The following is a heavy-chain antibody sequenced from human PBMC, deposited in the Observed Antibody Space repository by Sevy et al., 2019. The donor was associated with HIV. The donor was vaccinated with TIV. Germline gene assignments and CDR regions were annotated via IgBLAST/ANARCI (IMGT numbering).Heavy chain of an antibody. D-gene: IGHD3-22*01. V-gene: IGHV3-66*01. J-gene: IGHJ6*02. CDR2: IYSGGST. Sequence: GGSLRLSCAASEFSVTDNYMSWVRQAPGKGLEWVSTIYSGGSTFYADSVKGRFTISRDNSKNTLYLHMNSLRAEDTAVYYCARDRYYDASGYYYYYYGLDVWAQRTTVTVSS. CDR3: ARDRYYDASGYYYYYYGLDV. CDR1: EFSVTDNY.